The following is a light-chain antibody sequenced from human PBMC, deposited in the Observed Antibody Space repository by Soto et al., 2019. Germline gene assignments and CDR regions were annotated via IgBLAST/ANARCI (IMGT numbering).Light chain of an antibody. V-gene: IGKV1-13*02. CDR3: LLFNTYPQA. CDR1: QGIGSA. J-gene: IGKJ4*01. Sequence: AIQLTQSPSSLSASIGDRVTITCRARQGIGSALAWYQQAPGKPPKLLIFDASTLENGVPSRFSGGGSGTDFTLTIRSLQPEDFATYYCLLFNTYPQAFGGGTKVEIK. CDR2: DAS.